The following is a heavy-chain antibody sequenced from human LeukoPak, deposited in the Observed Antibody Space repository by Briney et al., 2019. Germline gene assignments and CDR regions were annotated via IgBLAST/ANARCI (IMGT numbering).Heavy chain of an antibody. D-gene: IGHD4-23*01. CDR3: ARVRWFPRAFDI. J-gene: IGHJ3*02. V-gene: IGHV4-34*01. CDR1: GGSFSNYY. CDR2: INHSGST. Sequence: KPSETLSLTCAVYGGSFSNYYWSWIRQPPGKGLGWIGEINHSGSTHYNPSLKSRVTISVDTSKKQFSLKLSSVTAADTAVYYCARVRWFPRAFDIWGQGTMVTVSS.